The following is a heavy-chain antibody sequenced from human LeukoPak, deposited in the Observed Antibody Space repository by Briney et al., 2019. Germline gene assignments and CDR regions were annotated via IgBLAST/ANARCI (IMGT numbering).Heavy chain of an antibody. CDR3: ARVLRPPPYCSSTSCYTTSGAFDY. CDR1: GGTFSSYA. V-gene: IGHV1-69*05. CDR2: IIPIFGTA. Sequence: AAVKVSCKASGGTFSSYAISWVRQAPGQGLEWMGVIIPIFGTANYAKKFQGRVTITTDESTSTAYMALSSLRSEDKAAYYCARVLRPPPYCSSTSCYTTSGAFDYWGQGTLVTVSS. J-gene: IGHJ4*02. D-gene: IGHD2-2*02.